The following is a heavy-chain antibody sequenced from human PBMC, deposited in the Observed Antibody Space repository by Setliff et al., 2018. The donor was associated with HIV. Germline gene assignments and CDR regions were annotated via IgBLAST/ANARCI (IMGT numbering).Heavy chain of an antibody. J-gene: IGHJ6*03. D-gene: IGHD1-20*01. V-gene: IGHV3-21*01. Sequence: KTGGSLRLSCAASGFTFNLHEMNWVRQSPGKGLEWVSCISSSRSYIYYADSVRGRFTISRDNSKNTLYLQMNSLRSEDTAVYFCAKSFNSGPTNWNIDVWGTGTTVTVSS. CDR1: GFTFNLHE. CDR3: AKSFNSGPTNWNIDV. CDR2: ISSSRSYI.